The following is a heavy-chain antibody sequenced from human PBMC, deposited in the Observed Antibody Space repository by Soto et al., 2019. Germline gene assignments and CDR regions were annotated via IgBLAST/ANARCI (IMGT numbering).Heavy chain of an antibody. J-gene: IGHJ3*01. CDR1: GYTFSNFD. CDR3: ARALAVRDTFDL. D-gene: IGHD6-19*01. Sequence: QEQLVQSGAEVRKPGASVKVSCKASGYTFSNFDINWVRQATGQGLEWVGWMNPDSGDTDYSPRFQGRVSMTRDISISTAYMDLSSLGSEDTAVYYCARALAVRDTFDLWGQGTMFSVSS. CDR2: MNPDSGDT. V-gene: IGHV1-8*02.